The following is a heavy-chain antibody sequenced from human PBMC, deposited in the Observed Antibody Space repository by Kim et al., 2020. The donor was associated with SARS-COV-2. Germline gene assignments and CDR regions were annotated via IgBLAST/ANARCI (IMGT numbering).Heavy chain of an antibody. Sequence: GGSLRLSCAASGFTFSSYGMHWVRQAPGKGLEWVAVISYDGSNKYYADSVKGRFTISRDNSKNTLYLQMNSLRAEDTAVYYCAKDPRYYYDSGGYYPTHYYYYYGMDVWGQGTTVTVSS. J-gene: IGHJ6*02. D-gene: IGHD3-22*01. V-gene: IGHV3-30*18. CDR1: GFTFSSYG. CDR2: ISYDGSNK. CDR3: AKDPRYYYDSGGYYPTHYYYYYGMDV.